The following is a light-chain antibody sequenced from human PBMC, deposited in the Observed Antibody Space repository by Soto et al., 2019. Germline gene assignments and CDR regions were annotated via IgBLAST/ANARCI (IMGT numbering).Light chain of an antibody. Sequence: QSVLTQPASVSGSPGQSITISCTGTSSDVGGYNYVSWYQQHPGKAPKLMIYEVSNRTSGVSNRFSGSKSGNTASLTISGLQAEDEADYYFSSYTSSSTLVFGTGTKVTVL. J-gene: IGLJ1*01. CDR2: EVS. CDR1: SSDVGGYNY. CDR3: SSYTSSSTLV. V-gene: IGLV2-14*01.